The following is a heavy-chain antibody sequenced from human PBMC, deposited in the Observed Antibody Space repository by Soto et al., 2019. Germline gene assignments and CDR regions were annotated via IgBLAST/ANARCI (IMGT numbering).Heavy chain of an antibody. V-gene: IGHV3-30*18. D-gene: IGHD5-12*01. Sequence: GGSLRLSCAASGFTFSSYGMHWVRQAPGKGLEWVAVISYDGSNKYYADSVKGRFTISRDNSKNTLYLQMNSLRAEDTAVYYCANLIGYSGYDLDYWGQGTLVTVSS. CDR2: ISYDGSNK. CDR3: ANLIGYSGYDLDY. J-gene: IGHJ4*02. CDR1: GFTFSSYG.